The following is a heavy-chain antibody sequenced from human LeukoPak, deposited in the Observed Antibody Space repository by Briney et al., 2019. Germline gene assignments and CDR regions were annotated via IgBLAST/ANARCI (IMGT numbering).Heavy chain of an antibody. CDR1: GFTFSSYA. V-gene: IGHV3-23*01. CDR3: AKDYYYDSSGYQPRNAFDI. D-gene: IGHD3-22*01. CDR2: ISGSGGST. Sequence: GGSLRLSCAASGFTFSSYAMSWVRQAPGKGLEWVSAISGSGGSTYCADSVKGRFIISRDNSKNTLYLQMNSLRAEDTAVYYCAKDYYYDSSGYQPRNAFDIWGQGTMVTVSS. J-gene: IGHJ3*02.